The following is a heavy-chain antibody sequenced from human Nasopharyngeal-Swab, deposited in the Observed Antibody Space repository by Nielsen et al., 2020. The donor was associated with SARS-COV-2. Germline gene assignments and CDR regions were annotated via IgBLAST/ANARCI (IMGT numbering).Heavy chain of an antibody. CDR1: GGTFSSYA. CDR3: ARETYYDFWSGYPPRYYYYYYGMDV. D-gene: IGHD3-3*01. CDR2: INPSGGST. J-gene: IGHJ6*02. Sequence: ASVKVSCKASGGTFSSYAISWVRQAPGQGLEWMGIINPSGGSTSYAQKFQGRVTMTRDTSTSTVYMELSSLRSEDTAVYYCARETYYDFWSGYPPRYYYYYYGMDVWGQGTTVTVSS. V-gene: IGHV1-46*01.